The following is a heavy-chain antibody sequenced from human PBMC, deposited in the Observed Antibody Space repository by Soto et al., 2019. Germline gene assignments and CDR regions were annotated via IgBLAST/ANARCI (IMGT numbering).Heavy chain of an antibody. Sequence: GESLKISCKGSGYSFTSYWISWVRQMPGKGLEWMGWINAGNGNTKYSQKFQGRVTITRDTSASTAYMELSSLRSEDTAVYYCARAWVVVTAPDYWGQGTLVTVSS. D-gene: IGHD2-21*02. V-gene: IGHV1-3*01. J-gene: IGHJ4*02. CDR1: GYSFTSYW. CDR3: ARAWVVVTAPDY. CDR2: INAGNGNT.